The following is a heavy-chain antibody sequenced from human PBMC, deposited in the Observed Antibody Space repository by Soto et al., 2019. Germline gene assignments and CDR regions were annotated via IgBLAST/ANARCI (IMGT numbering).Heavy chain of an antibody. J-gene: IGHJ4*02. V-gene: IGHV2-5*02. Sequence: QITLKESGPTLVKPTQTLTLTCTFSGFSLSTGGVGVAWIRQPPGKALEWLAVIYWDDDKRYSPSLKSRLTITKDTSKNQVVLTMTNMDPVDTVTYYCAHSPFFGDKLDYWGQGTLVTVSS. CDR1: GFSLSTGGVG. CDR2: IYWDDDK. CDR3: AHSPFFGDKLDY. D-gene: IGHD2-21*01.